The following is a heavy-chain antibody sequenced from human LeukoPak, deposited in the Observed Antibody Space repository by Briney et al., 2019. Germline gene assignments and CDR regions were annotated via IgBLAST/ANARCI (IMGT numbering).Heavy chain of an antibody. D-gene: IGHD6-19*01. CDR2: IYYSGST. CDR3: ARDGSSGWPNNWFDP. CDR1: GGSISSYY. Sequence: SETLSLTCTVSGGSISSYYWSWIRQPPGKGLEWIGYIYYSGSTNYNPSLKSRVTISVDTSKNQFSLKLSSVTAADTAAYYCARDGSSGWPNNWFDPWGQGTLVTVSS. V-gene: IGHV4-59*01. J-gene: IGHJ5*02.